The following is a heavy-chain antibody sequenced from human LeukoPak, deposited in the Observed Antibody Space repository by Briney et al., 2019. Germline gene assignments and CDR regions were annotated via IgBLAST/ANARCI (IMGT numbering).Heavy chain of an antibody. Sequence: PGGSLRLSCAASGFTFSSYSMNWVRQAPGKGLEWVSSISSSSSYIYYADSVKGRFTISRDNAKNSLYLQMNSLRAEDTALYYCAKDNYGDYVTPFDYWGQGTLVTVSS. J-gene: IGHJ4*02. CDR3: AKDNYGDYVTPFDY. CDR1: GFTFSSYS. D-gene: IGHD4-17*01. V-gene: IGHV3-21*04. CDR2: ISSSSSYI.